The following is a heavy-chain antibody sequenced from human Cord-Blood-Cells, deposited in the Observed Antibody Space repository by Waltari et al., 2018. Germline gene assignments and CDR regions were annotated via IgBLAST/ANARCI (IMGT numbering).Heavy chain of an antibody. Sequence: QVQLQQSGPGLVKPSQTLSLTCAISGDSVSSNSAAWNWIRQSPPKGLEWLGRTYYRSKWYNDYAVSVKSRITINPDTSKNQFSLQLNSVTPEDTAVYYCARGRNIVLMVYAIKSYYYMDVWGKGTTVTVSS. V-gene: IGHV6-1*01. J-gene: IGHJ6*03. CDR1: GDSVSSNSAA. CDR3: ARGRNIVLMVYAIKSYYYMDV. D-gene: IGHD2-8*01. CDR2: TYYRSKWYN.